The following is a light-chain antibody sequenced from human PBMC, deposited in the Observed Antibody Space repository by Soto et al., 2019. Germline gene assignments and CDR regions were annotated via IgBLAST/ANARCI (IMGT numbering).Light chain of an antibody. CDR2: GAS. J-gene: IGKJ1*01. CDR1: QSVSNNY. V-gene: IGKV3-20*01. CDR3: QQYGSSGT. Sequence: EIVLTQSPDTLSLSPGERATLSCRASQSVSNNYLAWYQQKPGQAPRLLIYGASNRATGIPDRLSGSGSGTDFTLTISRLEPEDSAVYYCQQYGSSGTFGQGTKVDIK.